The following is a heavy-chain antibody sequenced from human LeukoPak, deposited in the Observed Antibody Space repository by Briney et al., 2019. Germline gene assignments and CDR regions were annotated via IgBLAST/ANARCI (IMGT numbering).Heavy chain of an antibody. J-gene: IGHJ3*02. Sequence: PSETLSLTCTVADGSISSYYWSWIRQPAGEGLEWIGRIYISGNTNYNPSLKSRVTMSVDTSKNQFSLKLSSVTAADTAVYYCARGAATGSAVAFDIWGQGTMVTVSS. CDR1: DGSISSYY. V-gene: IGHV4-4*07. CDR2: IYISGNT. D-gene: IGHD6-13*01. CDR3: ARGAATGSAVAFDI.